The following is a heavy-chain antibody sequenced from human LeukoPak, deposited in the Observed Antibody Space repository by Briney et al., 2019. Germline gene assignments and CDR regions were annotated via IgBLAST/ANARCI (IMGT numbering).Heavy chain of an antibody. CDR2: IYLNNGGT. Sequence: GASVKVSFKASVYTFTGYYMHWLRQAPSQGLEWMGWIYLNNGGTNYAHKFQGRVTMTRDTSIRTAYMVLSRLRSDDTAVYYCATSIPGGYDSVDYWGQGTLVTVSS. V-gene: IGHV1-2*02. D-gene: IGHD5-12*01. CDR1: VYTFTGYY. J-gene: IGHJ4*02. CDR3: ATSIPGGYDSVDY.